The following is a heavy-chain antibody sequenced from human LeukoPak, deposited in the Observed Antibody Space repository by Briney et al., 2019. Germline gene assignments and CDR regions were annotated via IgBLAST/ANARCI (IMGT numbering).Heavy chain of an antibody. CDR1: GFTFHDYG. CDR2: IYSGGST. J-gene: IGHJ6*02. D-gene: IGHD3-3*01. V-gene: IGHV3-66*04. CDR3: ARHFGVVTKGVYYYYYGMDV. Sequence: GGSLRLSCAASGFTFHDYGLSWVRQAPGKGLEWVSVIYSGGSTYYADSVKGRFTISRDNSKNTLYLQMNSLRAEDTAVYYCARHFGVVTKGVYYYYYGMDVWGQGTTVTVSS.